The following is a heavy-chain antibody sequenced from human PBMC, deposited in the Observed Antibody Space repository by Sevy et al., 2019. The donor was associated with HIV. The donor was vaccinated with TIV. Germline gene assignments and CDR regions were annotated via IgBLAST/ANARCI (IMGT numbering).Heavy chain of an antibody. J-gene: IGHJ3*02. D-gene: IGHD6-6*01. CDR3: ARGREQLEAFDI. CDR1: GGSFSGYY. V-gene: IGHV4-34*01. Sequence: SETLSLTCAVYGGSFSGYYWNWIRQPPGKGLEWVGEINHSGSTNYNPSFKSRLTISVATSKNQFSLKLSSVTAADTTVYYCARGREQLEAFDIWGQGTMVTVSS. CDR2: INHSGST.